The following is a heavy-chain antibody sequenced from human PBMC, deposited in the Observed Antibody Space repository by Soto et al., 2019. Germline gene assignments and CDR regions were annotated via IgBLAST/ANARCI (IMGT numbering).Heavy chain of an antibody. Sequence: GGSLRLSCAASGFTFSSYAMSWVRQAPGKGLEWVSAISGSGGSTYYADSVKGRFTISRDNSKNTLYLQMNSLRAEDTAVYYCAKEEKPIRYVLMVYDAVDYYYYGIDVWGQGTTVTVSS. CDR1: GFTFSSYA. J-gene: IGHJ6*02. V-gene: IGHV3-23*01. D-gene: IGHD2-8*01. CDR2: ISGSGGST. CDR3: AKEEKPIRYVLMVYDAVDYYYYGIDV.